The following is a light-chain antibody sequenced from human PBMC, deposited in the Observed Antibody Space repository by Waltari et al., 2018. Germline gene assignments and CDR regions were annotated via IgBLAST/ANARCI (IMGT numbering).Light chain of an antibody. CDR3: SSYAGSNNWV. J-gene: IGLJ3*02. CDR1: SSDVGGFNY. Sequence: QSALPQPPPASGPPGQSVPTPSPGTSSDVGGFNYVSWYQQHPGKAPKLMIFEVSKRPAGVPDRFSGSKAGNTASLTGSGLQADDEAHYYCSSYAGSNNWVFGGGTKLTVL. CDR2: EVS. V-gene: IGLV2-8*01.